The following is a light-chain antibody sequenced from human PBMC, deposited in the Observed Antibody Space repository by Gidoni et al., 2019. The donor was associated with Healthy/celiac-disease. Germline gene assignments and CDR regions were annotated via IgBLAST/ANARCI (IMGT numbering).Light chain of an antibody. V-gene: IGLV2-11*01. CDR2: DVS. J-gene: IGLJ1*01. CDR1: SSDVGGYNY. CDR3: CSYAGSYTLYV. Sequence: QSALTQPRSVSGSPGQSVTISCTGTSSDVGGYNYVSWYQQHPGKDPKLMIYDVSKRPSGVPDRFSGSKSGNTASLTISGLQAEDEADYYCCSYAGSYTLYVFGTGTKVTVL.